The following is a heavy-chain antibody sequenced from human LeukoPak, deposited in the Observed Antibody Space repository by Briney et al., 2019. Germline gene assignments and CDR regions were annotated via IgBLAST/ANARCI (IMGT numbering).Heavy chain of an antibody. CDR3: ARDHTKAVAGRGYYFDY. J-gene: IGHJ4*02. D-gene: IGHD6-19*01. Sequence: GGSLRLSCAASGFTVSSNYMSWVSQAPGKGLEWDSVIYSGGSTYYADSVKGRFTISRDNYKNTLYLQMNSLRGEDTAVYYCARDHTKAVAGRGYYFDYWGQGTLVTVSS. CDR1: GFTVSSNY. V-gene: IGHV3-53*01. CDR2: IYSGGST.